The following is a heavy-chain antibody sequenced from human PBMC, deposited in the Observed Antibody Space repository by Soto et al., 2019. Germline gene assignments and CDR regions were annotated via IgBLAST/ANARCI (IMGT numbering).Heavy chain of an antibody. J-gene: IGHJ6*03. V-gene: IGHV3-30*18. D-gene: IGHD6-13*01. CDR2: ISYDGSNK. CDR3: AKDPRIAATGPTSVRYYYYCMDV. Sequence: QVYLVESGGGVVQPGRSLRLSCAASGFTFSNYAMHWVRQAPGKGLEWVAVISYDGSNKYYGDSVKGRFTISRDNPKNTLYLQMNSLRAEDTAMYYCAKDPRIAATGPTSVRYYYYCMDVWGKGTTVAVSS. CDR1: GFTFSNYA.